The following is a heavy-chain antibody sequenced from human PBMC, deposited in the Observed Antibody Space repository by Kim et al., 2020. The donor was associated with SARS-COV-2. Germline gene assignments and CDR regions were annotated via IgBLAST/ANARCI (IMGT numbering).Heavy chain of an antibody. J-gene: IGHJ5*02. V-gene: IGHV5-51*01. CDR1: GYSFTSYW. D-gene: IGHD1-7*01. CDR3: VRYHRTYQFDP. CDR2: IYPGDSDS. Sequence: GESLKISCKASGYSFTSYWIGWVRQTPDKGLEWVGLIYPGDSDSIYNSTFQGQVTMSVDKSINTAYLRWSSLRASDTATYFCVRYHRTYQFDPWGQGTQLTVS.